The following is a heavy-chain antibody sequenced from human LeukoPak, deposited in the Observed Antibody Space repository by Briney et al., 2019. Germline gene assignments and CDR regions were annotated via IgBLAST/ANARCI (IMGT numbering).Heavy chain of an antibody. CDR3: TTTYYYDSSGYYYPHFDY. Sequence: GGSLRLSCAASGFTFSNAWMSWVRQAPGKGLEWVGRIKSKTDGGTTDYAAPVKGRFTISRDDSKNTLYLQMNSLKTEDTAVYYCTTTYYYDSSGYYYPHFDYWGQGTLVTVSS. CDR2: IKSKTDGGTT. D-gene: IGHD3-22*01. V-gene: IGHV3-15*01. CDR1: GFTFSNAW. J-gene: IGHJ4*02.